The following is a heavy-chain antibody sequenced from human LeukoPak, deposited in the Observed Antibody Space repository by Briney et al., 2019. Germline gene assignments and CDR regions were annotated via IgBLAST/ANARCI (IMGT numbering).Heavy chain of an antibody. CDR1: GFTFSGCG. Sequence: GGSLRLSCAASGFTFSGCGMHWVRQAPGKGLEWVAFIWYDGRDKYYADSVKGQFTISRDNSENTLYLQMNSLRAEDTAVYYCAKDPYSYGSYFDYWGQGTLVTVSS. J-gene: IGHJ4*02. CDR2: IWYDGRDK. D-gene: IGHD5-18*01. V-gene: IGHV3-30*02. CDR3: AKDPYSYGSYFDY.